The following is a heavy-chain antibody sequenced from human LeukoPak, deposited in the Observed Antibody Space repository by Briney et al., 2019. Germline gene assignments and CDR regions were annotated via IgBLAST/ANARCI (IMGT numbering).Heavy chain of an antibody. CDR2: ISGDGGST. Sequence: GGSLRVSSAASGFTFDDYAMQWVRQAPGKGLEWVSLISGDGGSTYYTHSVKGRFTTSRDNSETSLYLQMNSLRTEDTVLYYCAKGGAATWIQLWLPIPNFDYWAREPWSPSPQ. CDR1: GFTFDDYA. CDR3: AKGGAATWIQLWLPIPNFDY. J-gene: IGHJ4*02. V-gene: IGHV3-43*02. D-gene: IGHD5-18*01.